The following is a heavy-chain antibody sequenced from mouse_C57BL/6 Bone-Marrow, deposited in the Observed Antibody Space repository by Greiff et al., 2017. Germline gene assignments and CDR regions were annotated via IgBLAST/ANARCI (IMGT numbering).Heavy chain of an antibody. CDR3: ARRDSTFDY. CDR2: IYPGSGST. CDR1: GYTFTSYG. Sequence: QVQLKQPGAELVKPGASVKMSCKASGYTFTSYGITWVKQRPGQGLEWIGDIYPGSGSTNYNEKFKSKTTLTVDTSSSTAYMQLSSLTSENSSFYYCARRDSTFDYWGQGTTLTVSS. D-gene: IGHD2-5*01. V-gene: IGHV1-55*01. J-gene: IGHJ2*01.